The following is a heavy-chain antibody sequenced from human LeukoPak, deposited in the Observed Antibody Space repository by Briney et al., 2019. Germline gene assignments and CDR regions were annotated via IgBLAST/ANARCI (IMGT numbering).Heavy chain of an antibody. Sequence: GGSLRLSCAASGFTFSDHYMDWVRQAPGRGLEWVGRTGNKANSYTTEYAASVKGRFTISRDDSKNSLFLQMNSLKSEDTAVYYCARGNTSAWYPFDYWGQGTLVTVSS. V-gene: IGHV3-72*01. D-gene: IGHD6-19*01. CDR3: ARGNTSAWYPFDY. CDR1: GFTFSDHY. J-gene: IGHJ4*02. CDR2: TGNKANSYTT.